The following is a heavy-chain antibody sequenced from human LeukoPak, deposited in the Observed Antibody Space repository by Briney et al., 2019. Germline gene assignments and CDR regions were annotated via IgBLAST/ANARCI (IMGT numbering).Heavy chain of an antibody. Sequence: GESLKISCKGSGCSFTTYWIGWVRQMPGKGLEWMGIVYPSDSDTRYSPSFQDQVTISADKSISTAYLQWSSLKASDTAMYYCVRLPAGGLLNWFDPWGQGTLVTVSS. D-gene: IGHD2-15*01. CDR2: VYPSDSDT. J-gene: IGHJ5*02. CDR3: VRLPAGGLLNWFDP. V-gene: IGHV5-51*01. CDR1: GCSFTTYW.